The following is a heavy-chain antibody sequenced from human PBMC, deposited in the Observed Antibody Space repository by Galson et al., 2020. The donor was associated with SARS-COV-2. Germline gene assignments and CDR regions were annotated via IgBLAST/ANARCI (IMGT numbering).Heavy chain of an antibody. CDR3: ARVRGVAAAGRGYFDY. J-gene: IGHJ4*02. CDR1: GGSISSSSYY. V-gene: IGHV4-39*07. D-gene: IGHD6-13*01. Sequence: SETLSLTCTVSGGSISSSSYYWGWIRQPPGKGLEWIGSIYYSGSTYYNPSLKSRVTISVDTSKNQFSLKLSSVTAADTAVYYCARVRGVAAAGRGYFDYWGQGTLVTVSS. CDR2: IYYSGST.